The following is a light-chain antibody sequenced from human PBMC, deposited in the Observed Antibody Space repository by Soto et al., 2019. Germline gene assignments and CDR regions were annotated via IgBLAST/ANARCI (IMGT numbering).Light chain of an antibody. CDR2: AAS. CDR3: QQLSNYPLT. V-gene: IGKV1-39*01. Sequence: DIQMTQSPSSLSASVGDRVAITCRASQSISSYLNWYQQKPGKAPKLLIYAASSLQSGVPSRFSGSGSGTDFTLTISSLQPEDFATYYCQQLSNYPLTFGGGTKVDI. CDR1: QSISSY. J-gene: IGKJ4*01.